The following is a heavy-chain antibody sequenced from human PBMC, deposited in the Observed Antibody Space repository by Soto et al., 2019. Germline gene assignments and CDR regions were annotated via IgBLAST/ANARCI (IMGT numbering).Heavy chain of an antibody. CDR3: ARVLSYGSGSYYNPHYYYYGMDV. D-gene: IGHD3-10*01. CDR2: INHSGST. Sequence: SETLSLTCAVYGGSFSGYYWSWIRQPPGKGLEWIGEINHSGSTNYNPSLKSRVTISVDTSKNQFSLKLSSVTAADTAVYYCARVLSYGSGSYYNPHYYYYGMDVWGQGTMVTVS. J-gene: IGHJ6*02. V-gene: IGHV4-34*01. CDR1: GGSFSGYY.